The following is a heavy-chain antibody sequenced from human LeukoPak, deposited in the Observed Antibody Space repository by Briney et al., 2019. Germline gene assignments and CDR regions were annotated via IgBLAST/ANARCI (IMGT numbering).Heavy chain of an antibody. J-gene: IGHJ4*02. Sequence: GGSLRLSCAASGCTVSSNYMSWVRQAPGKGLEWVSVIYSGGSTYYADSVKGRFTISRDNSKNTLYLQMNSLRAEDTAVYYCARVDGDGYKSSAFDYWGQGTLVTVSS. CDR2: IYSGGST. CDR1: GCTVSSNY. CDR3: ARVDGDGYKSSAFDY. V-gene: IGHV3-66*01. D-gene: IGHD5-24*01.